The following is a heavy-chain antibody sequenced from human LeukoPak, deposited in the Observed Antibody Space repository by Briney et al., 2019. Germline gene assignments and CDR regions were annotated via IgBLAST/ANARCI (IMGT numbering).Heavy chain of an antibody. Sequence: SETLSLTCTVSGGSISSYYWSWIRQPAGKGLEWIGRIYTSGSTNYNPSLKSRVTMSVDTSKNQFSLKLSSVTAADTAVYYRARGSLAVAQPFAFDIWGQGTMVTVSS. J-gene: IGHJ3*02. V-gene: IGHV4-4*07. CDR2: IYTSGST. D-gene: IGHD6-19*01. CDR3: ARGSLAVAQPFAFDI. CDR1: GGSISSYY.